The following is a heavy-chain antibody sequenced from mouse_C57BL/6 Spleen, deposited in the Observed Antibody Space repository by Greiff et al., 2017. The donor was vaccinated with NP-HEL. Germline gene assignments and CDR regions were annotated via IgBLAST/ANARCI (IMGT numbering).Heavy chain of an antibody. CDR3: ARSHGYFDV. CDR2: IYWDDDK. CDR1: GFSLSTSGMG. J-gene: IGHJ1*03. Sequence: QVTLKVCGPGILQSSQTLSLTCYFSGFSLSTSGMGVSWIRQPSGKGLAWLAKIYWDDDKRYNPSLKSRLTLSKDTSRNQVFRKITSVDTADTATDYCARSHGYFDVWGTGTTVTVAS. V-gene: IGHV8-12*01.